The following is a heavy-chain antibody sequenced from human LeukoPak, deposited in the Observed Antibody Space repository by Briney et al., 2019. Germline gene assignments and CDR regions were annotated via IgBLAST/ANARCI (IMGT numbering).Heavy chain of an antibody. J-gene: IGHJ4*02. Sequence: GRSLRLSCAASGFTFSSYAMHWVRQAPGKGLEWVARLHADGNEKYFVHSVKGRFTVSRDNAKNSLYLQMNSLRVEDTAVYYCARGGYSFDYLGQGTLVTVSS. CDR3: ARGGYSFDY. D-gene: IGHD5-12*01. V-gene: IGHV3-7*01. CDR2: LHADGNEK. CDR1: GFTFSSYA.